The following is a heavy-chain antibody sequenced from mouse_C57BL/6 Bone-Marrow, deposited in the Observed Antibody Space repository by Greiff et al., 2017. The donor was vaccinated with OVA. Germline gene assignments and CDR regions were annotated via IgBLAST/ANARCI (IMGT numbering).Heavy chain of an antibody. CDR3: AREGDYDWFAY. Sequence: EVKVVESGGGLVKPGGSLKLSCAASGFTFSDYGMHWVRQAPEKGLEWVAYISSGSSTIYYADTVKGRFTLSRDNSKNTLFLQMTSLRSEDTAMDYCAREGDYDWFAYWGQGTLVTVSA. J-gene: IGHJ3*01. CDR2: ISSGSSTI. D-gene: IGHD2-4*01. CDR1: GFTFSDYG. V-gene: IGHV5-17*01.